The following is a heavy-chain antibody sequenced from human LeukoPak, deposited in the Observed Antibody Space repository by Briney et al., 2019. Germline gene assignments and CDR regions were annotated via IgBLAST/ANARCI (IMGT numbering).Heavy chain of an antibody. CDR3: ARRVGGSGSTNYYYYMDV. V-gene: IGHV1-18*01. J-gene: IGHJ6*03. D-gene: IGHD2-15*01. CDR2: ISAHTGNT. Sequence: ASVKVSCKASGYIFTTYGIMWVRQAPGQGLEWMGWISAHTGNTNYAQKFQDRVTMTTDSSTTTAFLDVKNLRSDDTAVFYCARRVGGSGSTNYYYYMDVWGNGTTVIVSS. CDR1: GYIFTTYG.